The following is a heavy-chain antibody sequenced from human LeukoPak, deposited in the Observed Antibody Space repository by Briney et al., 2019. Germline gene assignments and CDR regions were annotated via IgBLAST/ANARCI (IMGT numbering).Heavy chain of an antibody. D-gene: IGHD3-10*01. V-gene: IGHV4-4*07. Sequence: SETLSLTCSVSGGSISSYFWSWTRQPAGKGLEWIGRFYTAGSTNYNPSLKSRVSMSVDTSTNQFFLKLTSVTAADTAIYYCTRDEGYYYGSASPPRLHPWGQGTLVIVSS. CDR3: TRDEGYYYGSASPPRLHP. CDR1: GGSISSYF. CDR2: FYTAGST. J-gene: IGHJ5*02.